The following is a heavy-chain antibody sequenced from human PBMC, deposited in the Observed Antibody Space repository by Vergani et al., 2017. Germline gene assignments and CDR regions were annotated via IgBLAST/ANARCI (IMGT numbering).Heavy chain of an antibody. CDR1: GFTFDDYA. CDR3: ARPTYYYDSSGYPDAFDI. V-gene: IGHV3-9*01. J-gene: IGHJ3*02. CDR2: ISWNSGSI. Sequence: EVQLVESGGGLVQPGRSLRLSCAASGFTFDDYAMHWVRQAPGKGLEWVSGISWNSGSIGYADSVKGRFTISRDNAKNSLYLQMNSLRAEDTALYYCARPTYYYDSSGYPDAFDIWGQGTMVTVSS. D-gene: IGHD3-22*01.